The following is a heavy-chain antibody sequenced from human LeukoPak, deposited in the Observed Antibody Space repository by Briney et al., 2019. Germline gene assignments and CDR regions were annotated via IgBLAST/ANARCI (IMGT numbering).Heavy chain of an antibody. CDR1: GFDFRIYT. CDR3: ARASRVPPGGYGMDV. D-gene: IGHD1-26*01. V-gene: IGHV3-21*01. CDR2: ISSSSTYI. J-gene: IGHJ6*02. Sequence: PGGSLRLSCAAAGFDFRIYTMNWVRQAPGKGLEWVSSISSSSTYIYYADSVKGRFTISRDNSKKSLYLQLNSLRAEDTAIYFCARASRVPPGGYGMDVWGQGTTVTVSS.